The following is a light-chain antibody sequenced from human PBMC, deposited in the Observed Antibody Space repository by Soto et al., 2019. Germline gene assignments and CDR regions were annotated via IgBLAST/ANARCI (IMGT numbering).Light chain of an antibody. CDR2: AAS. CDR1: QSISSY. J-gene: IGKJ2*01. Sequence: DIQMTQSPSSLSASVGDRVTITCRASQSISSYLNWYQQKPGKAPKLLIYAASSLQSGVPSRFSGSGSGTDFTLTISSLQPEDFATYYCQQSYSTPQTFGQWTKLDIK. V-gene: IGKV1-39*01. CDR3: QQSYSTPQT.